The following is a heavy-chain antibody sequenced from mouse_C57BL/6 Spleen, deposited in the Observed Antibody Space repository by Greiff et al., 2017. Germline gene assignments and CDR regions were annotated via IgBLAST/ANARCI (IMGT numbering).Heavy chain of an antibody. J-gene: IGHJ4*01. V-gene: IGHV3-6*01. D-gene: IGHD1-1*01. CDR2: ISYDGSN. CDR1: GYSITSGYY. Sequence: EVQLVESGPGLVKPSQSLSLTCSVTGYSITSGYYWNWIRQFPGNKLEWMGYISYDGSNNYNPSLKNRISITRDTSKNQFFLKLNSVTTEDTATYYCARHYGRGAMDYWGQGTSVTVSS. CDR3: ARHYGRGAMDY.